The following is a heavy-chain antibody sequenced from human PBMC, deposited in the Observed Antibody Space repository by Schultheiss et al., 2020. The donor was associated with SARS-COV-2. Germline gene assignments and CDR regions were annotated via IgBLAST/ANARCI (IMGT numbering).Heavy chain of an antibody. D-gene: IGHD1-26*01. CDR1: GFTFSSYG. V-gene: IGHV3-30*03. J-gene: IGHJ5*02. CDR2: ISYDGSNK. CDR3: ARDRWRSGSYYWFDP. Sequence: GGSLRLSCAASGFTFSSYGMHWVRQAPGKGLEWVAVISYDGSNKYYADSVKGRFTISRDNSKNTLYLQMNSLRAEDTAVYYCARDRWRSGSYYWFDPWGQGTLVTVSS.